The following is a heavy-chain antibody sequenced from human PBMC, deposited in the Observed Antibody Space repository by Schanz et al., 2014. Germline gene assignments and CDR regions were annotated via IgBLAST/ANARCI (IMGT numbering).Heavy chain of an antibody. J-gene: IGHJ4*02. D-gene: IGHD3-9*01. Sequence: QVQLVESGGGVVQPGRSLRLSCAASGFTFSTYAMHWVRQAPGKGLEWVAVVANDGINKYYPDSVKGRFTISRDNSKNTLFLQMNSLRAEDTAVYYCARVRYDILTDYYTEYYFDSWGQGTLVTVSS. V-gene: IGHV3-30*04. CDR3: ARVRYDILTDYYTEYYFDS. CDR2: VANDGINK. CDR1: GFTFSTYA.